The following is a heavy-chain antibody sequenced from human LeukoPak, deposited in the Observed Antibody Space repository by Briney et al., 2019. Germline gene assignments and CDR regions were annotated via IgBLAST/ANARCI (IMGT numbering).Heavy chain of an antibody. CDR3: AKGDYDYVWGTPNY. V-gene: IGHV3-23*01. D-gene: IGHD3-16*01. CDR1: GFTFSSYA. CDR2: ISGSGGNT. Sequence: GGSLRLSCAASGFTFSSYAMNWVRQAPGEGLEWVSAISGSGGNTYYADSVKGRFPNSRDNSKNTLYLQMNSLRAEDTAVYYCAKGDYDYVWGTPNYWGQGTLVTVSS. J-gene: IGHJ4*02.